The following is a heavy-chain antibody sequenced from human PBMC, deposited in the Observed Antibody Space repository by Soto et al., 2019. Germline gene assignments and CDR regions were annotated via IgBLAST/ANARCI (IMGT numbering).Heavy chain of an antibody. D-gene: IGHD3-10*01. CDR2: FNPSGGST. V-gene: IGHV1-46*02. J-gene: IGHJ2*01. CDR3: ARGVYYWYFDL. Sequence: QVQLVQSGAEVKKPGASVKVSCKASGYTFNSYYIHWVRQAPGQGLEWLGIFNPSGGSTNYPQKLQGRVTLTRDTSTSTVYMELSSLRSEDTAIYYCARGVYYWYFDLWGRGTLVTVSS. CDR1: GYTFNSYY.